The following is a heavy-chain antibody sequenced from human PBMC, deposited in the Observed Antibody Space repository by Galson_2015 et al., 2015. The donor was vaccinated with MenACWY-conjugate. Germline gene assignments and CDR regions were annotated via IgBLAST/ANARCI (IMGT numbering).Heavy chain of an antibody. V-gene: IGHV3-66*01. CDR3: ARSPTLAARPGFDY. Sequence: VRQAPGKGLEWVSVIYSVGSTYHADSVKGRFTISRDNSKNTVSLQMNSLSAEDTAVYYCARSPTLAARPGFDYWGQGTLVTVSS. CDR2: IYSVGST. J-gene: IGHJ4*02. D-gene: IGHD6-6*01.